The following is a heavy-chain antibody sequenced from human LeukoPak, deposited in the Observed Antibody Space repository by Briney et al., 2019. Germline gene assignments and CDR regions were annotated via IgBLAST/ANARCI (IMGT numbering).Heavy chain of an antibody. Sequence: PSETLSLTCTVSGGSISSSSYYWGWIRQPPGKGLEWIGSIYYSGSTYYNPSLKSRVTISVDTSKNQFSLKLSSVTAADTAVYYCARVSLLVPAAIHYYYYYMDVWGKGTTVTVSS. CDR3: ARVSLLVPAAIHYYYYYMDV. V-gene: IGHV4-39*07. CDR1: GGSISSSSYY. D-gene: IGHD2-2*02. J-gene: IGHJ6*03. CDR2: IYYSGST.